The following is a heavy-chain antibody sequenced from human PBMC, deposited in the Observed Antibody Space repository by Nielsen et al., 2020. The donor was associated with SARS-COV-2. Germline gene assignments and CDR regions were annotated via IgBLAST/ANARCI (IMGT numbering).Heavy chain of an antibody. D-gene: IGHD2-2*01. CDR2: IWYDGSNK. CDR3: ASTFLEYRNMDV. V-gene: IGHV3-33*01. CDR1: GFTFSSYG. J-gene: IGHJ6*03. Sequence: GESLKISCAASGFTFSSYGMHWVRQAPGKGLEWVAVIWYDGSNKYYADSVKGRFTISRDNSKNTLYLQMNSLRAEDTAVYYCASTFLEYRNMDVWGKGTTVTVSS.